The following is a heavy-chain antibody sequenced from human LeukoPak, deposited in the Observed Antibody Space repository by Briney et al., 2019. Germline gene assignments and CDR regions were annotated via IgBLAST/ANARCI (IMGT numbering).Heavy chain of an antibody. CDR3: ARDYYDILTGYYEGFDY. Sequence: GGSLRLSCAASGFTFRSYSVNWVRQAPGKGLEWVSSISSSSDYIYYADSVKGRFTISRDNAKNSLYLQMNSLRAEDTAVYYCARDYYDILTGYYEGFDYWGQGTLVTVSS. CDR2: ISSSSDYI. CDR1: GFTFRSYS. V-gene: IGHV3-21*01. D-gene: IGHD3-9*01. J-gene: IGHJ4*02.